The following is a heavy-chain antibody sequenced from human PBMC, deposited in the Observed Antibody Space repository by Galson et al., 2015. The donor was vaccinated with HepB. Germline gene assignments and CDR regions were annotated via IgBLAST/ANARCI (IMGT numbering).Heavy chain of an antibody. CDR3: AREVVLEWLLSHYGMDV. D-gene: IGHD3-3*01. J-gene: IGHJ6*02. CDR2: TYYRSKWYN. V-gene: IGHV6-1*01. Sequence: CAISGDSVSSNSAAWNWIRQSPSRGLEWLGRTYYRSKWYNDYAVSVKSRITINPDTSKNQSSLQLNSVTPEDTAVYYCAREVVLEWLLSHYGMDVWGQGTTVTVSS. CDR1: GDSVSSNSAA.